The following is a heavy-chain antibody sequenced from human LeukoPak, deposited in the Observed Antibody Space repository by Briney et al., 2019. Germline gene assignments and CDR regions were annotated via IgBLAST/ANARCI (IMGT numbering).Heavy chain of an antibody. Sequence: EASVEVSCKASGYTFTGYYMHWVRQAPSKELEWMGCINPNSGGSTSYAQKFQGRVTMTRDTSTSTVYMELSSLRSEDTAEYYCAREEVRGVISWGQGTLVTVSS. V-gene: IGHV1-46*01. D-gene: IGHD3-10*01. CDR2: INPNSGGST. J-gene: IGHJ4*02. CDR1: GYTFTGYY. CDR3: AREEVRGVIS.